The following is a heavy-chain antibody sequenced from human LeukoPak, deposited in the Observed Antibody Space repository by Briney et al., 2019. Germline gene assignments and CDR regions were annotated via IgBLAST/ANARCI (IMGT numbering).Heavy chain of an antibody. V-gene: IGHV3-23*01. CDR3: AKDPRSGRIAAAGPLNWFDP. CDR2: ISGSGGST. Sequence: PGGSLRRSCAASGFTFSSYAMSWVRQAPGKGLEWVSAISGSGGSTYYADSVKGRFTISRDNSKNTLYLQMNSLRAEDTAVYYCAKDPRSGRIAAAGPLNWFDPWGQGTLVTVSS. CDR1: GFTFSSYA. D-gene: IGHD6-13*01. J-gene: IGHJ5*02.